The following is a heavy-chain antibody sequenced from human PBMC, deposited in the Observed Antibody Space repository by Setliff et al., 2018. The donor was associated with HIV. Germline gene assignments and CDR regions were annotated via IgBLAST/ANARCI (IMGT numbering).Heavy chain of an antibody. CDR3: AKDARWNYVGFDY. Sequence: GGSLRLSCAASGFTFNTYAVTWVRQAPGKGLEWVSVISADGLTTFYADSVKGRFTISRDNSKDTLYLQMNSLRAEDTAVYYCAKDARWNYVGFDYWGQGTLVTVS. J-gene: IGHJ4*02. CDR1: GFTFNTYA. V-gene: IGHV3-23*01. D-gene: IGHD1-7*01. CDR2: ISADGLTT.